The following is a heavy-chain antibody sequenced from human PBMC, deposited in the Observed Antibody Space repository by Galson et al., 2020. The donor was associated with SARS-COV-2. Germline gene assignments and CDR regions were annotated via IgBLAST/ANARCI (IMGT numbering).Heavy chain of an antibody. D-gene: IGHD4-4*01. CDR1: GGSISSYY. Sequence: SETLSLTCTVSGGSISSYYWSWIRQPPGKGLEWIGYIYYSGSTNYNPSLKSRVTISVDTSKNQLSLKLSSVTAADTAVYYCARAVHGSNYGFFDYWGQGTLVTVSS. J-gene: IGHJ4*02. CDR2: IYYSGST. V-gene: IGHV4-59*01. CDR3: ARAVHGSNYGFFDY.